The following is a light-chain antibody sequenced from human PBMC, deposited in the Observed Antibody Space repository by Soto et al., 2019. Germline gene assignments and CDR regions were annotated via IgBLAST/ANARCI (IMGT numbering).Light chain of an antibody. V-gene: IGKV1-5*03. CDR2: KTS. Sequence: DIQMTQSPSTLSASVGDRVTITCRASQSIGGSLAWYQQKPGQAPKFLIYKTSILQSGVPSRFSGSVSGTEFTLTISSLQHDDLAIYYCQQHESYPWTFGQGTKVELK. CDR3: QQHESYPWT. J-gene: IGKJ1*01. CDR1: QSIGGS.